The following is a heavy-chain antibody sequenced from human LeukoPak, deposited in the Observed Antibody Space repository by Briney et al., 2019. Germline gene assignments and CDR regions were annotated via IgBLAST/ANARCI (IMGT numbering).Heavy chain of an antibody. D-gene: IGHD3-3*01. J-gene: IGHJ4*02. CDR3: ARDESPDFWSGYHDPLDY. V-gene: IGHV3-7*01. CDR2: IKQEVSEK. CDR1: GFTFSSYG. Sequence: GGSLRLPCAASGFTFSSYGMHRVRQAPGKGLEWVANIKQEVSEKYYVDPVKVRFTISRASAKNSPYLHMTSLSAEDTAVYYCARDESPDFWSGYHDPLDYWGQGTLVTVSS.